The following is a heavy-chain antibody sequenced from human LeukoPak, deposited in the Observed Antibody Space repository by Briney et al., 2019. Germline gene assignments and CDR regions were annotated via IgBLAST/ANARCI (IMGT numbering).Heavy chain of an antibody. V-gene: IGHV4-39*07. CDR1: GGAISSSNYY. Sequence: SETLSLTCTVSGGAISSSNYYWGWIRQPPGKGLEWIGSIYYSGSTYYNPSLKSRVTISVDTCKNQFSLKLSSATAADTAVYYCARTSSSSSGYYYYYYMDVWGKGTTVAVSS. CDR3: ARTSSSSSGYYYYYYMDV. D-gene: IGHD6-6*01. J-gene: IGHJ6*03. CDR2: IYYSGST.